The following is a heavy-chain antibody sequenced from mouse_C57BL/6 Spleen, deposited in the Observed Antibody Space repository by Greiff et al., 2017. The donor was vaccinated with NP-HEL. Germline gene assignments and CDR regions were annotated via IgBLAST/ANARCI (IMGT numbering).Heavy chain of an antibody. J-gene: IGHJ3*01. V-gene: IGHV5-17*01. CDR2: ISSGSSTI. CDR1: GFTFSDYG. Sequence: EVHLVESGGGLVKPGGSLKLSCAASGFTFSDYGMHWVRQAPEKGLEWVAYISSGSSTIYYADTVKGRFTISRDKAKNTLFLQMTSLRSEDTAMYYCARRDYDVPFAYWGHGTLVTVSA. D-gene: IGHD2-4*01. CDR3: ARRDYDVPFAY.